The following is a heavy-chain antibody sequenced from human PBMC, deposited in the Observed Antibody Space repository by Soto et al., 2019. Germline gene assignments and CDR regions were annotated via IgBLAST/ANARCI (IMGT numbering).Heavy chain of an antibody. D-gene: IGHD3-10*01. CDR1: VCSISTYY. CDR3: ARLSQVVPRGITYFDR. J-gene: IGHJ4*02. CDR2: IYYTGST. Sequence: PSETLSLTLTVSVCSISTYYWSWFRQPPGRGLEWIGYIYYTGSTNYNPSLKSRVTVTLDTSENQFSLKLSSVTAADTAVYYCARLSQVVPRGITYFDRRGQGTLVTVSS. V-gene: IGHV4-59*08.